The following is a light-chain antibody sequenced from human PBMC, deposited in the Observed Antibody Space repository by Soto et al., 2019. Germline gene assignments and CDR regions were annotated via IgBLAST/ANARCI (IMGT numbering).Light chain of an antibody. CDR3: QHYNSYSEA. CDR1: QTISSW. V-gene: IGKV1-5*03. J-gene: IGKJ1*01. Sequence: DSQMMQSPSTLSGSVGDRVTITCRASQTISSWLAWYQQKPGKAPKLLIYKASTLKSGVPSRFSGSGSGTEFTLTISSLQPDDFATYYCQHYNSYSEAFGQGTKV. CDR2: KAS.